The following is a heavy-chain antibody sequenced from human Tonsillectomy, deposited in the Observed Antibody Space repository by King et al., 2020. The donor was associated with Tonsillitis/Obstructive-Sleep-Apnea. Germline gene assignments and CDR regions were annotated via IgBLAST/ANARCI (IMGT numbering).Heavy chain of an antibody. CDR2: IYYSGST. CDR3: ASSRGYCTGGVCYTYYYYYMDV. D-gene: IGHD2-8*02. CDR1: GGSISSSSYY. J-gene: IGHJ6*03. V-gene: IGHV4-39*01. Sequence: QLQESGPGLVKPSETLSLTCTVSGGSISSSSYYWGWIRQPPGKGLEWIGSIYYSGSTYYNLSLKSRVTISVDTSKNQFSLKLSSVTAADTAVYYCASSRGYCTGGVCYTYYYYYMDVWGKGTTVTVSS.